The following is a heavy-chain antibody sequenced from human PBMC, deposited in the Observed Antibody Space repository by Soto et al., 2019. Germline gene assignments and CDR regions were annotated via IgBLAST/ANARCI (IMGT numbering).Heavy chain of an antibody. CDR1: GYTFTNYG. D-gene: IGHD1-7*01. CDR2: ISAYNGNT. Sequence: ASVKVSCKASGYTFTNYGINWVRQAPGQGLEWMGWISAYNGNTNNAQKFQGRVTMTTDTSTSTAYMELRSMRSDDTAVYYCARVRITGTINWFDPWGQGTLVTVSS. CDR3: ARVRITGTINWFDP. V-gene: IGHV1-18*01. J-gene: IGHJ5*02.